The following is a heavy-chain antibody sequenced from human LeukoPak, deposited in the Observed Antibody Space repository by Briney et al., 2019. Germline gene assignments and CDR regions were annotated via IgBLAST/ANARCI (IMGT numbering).Heavy chain of an antibody. J-gene: IGHJ4*02. Sequence: GGSLRLSCAASGFTFNSYMGWVRQAPGKGLGYVAIISGDETDKKYLDSVKGRFTISRDNAKNLVYLQMNSLRAEDTAFYYCVRGDGRGWRDGSHWGQGTLVTVSS. D-gene: IGHD1-26*01. CDR3: VRGDGRGWRDGSH. CDR1: GFTFNSY. CDR2: ISGDETDK. V-gene: IGHV3-7*01.